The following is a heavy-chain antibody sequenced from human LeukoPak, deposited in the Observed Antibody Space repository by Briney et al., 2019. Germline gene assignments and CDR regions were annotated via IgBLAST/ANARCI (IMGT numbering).Heavy chain of an antibody. CDR2: ISGSGGST. Sequence: GGSLRLSCAASGFTFSSYAMSWVRQAPGKGLEWVSAISGSGGSTYYADSVKGRFTISRDNSKNTLYLQMNSLRAEDTAVYYCAKGGTGYSSGWRAFDIWGQGTMVTVSS. CDR3: AKGGTGYSSGWRAFDI. D-gene: IGHD6-19*01. CDR1: GFTFSSYA. J-gene: IGHJ3*02. V-gene: IGHV3-23*01.